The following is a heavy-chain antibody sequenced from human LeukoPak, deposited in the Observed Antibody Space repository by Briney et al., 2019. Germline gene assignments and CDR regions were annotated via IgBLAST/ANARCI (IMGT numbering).Heavy chain of an antibody. Sequence: PGGSLRLSCAASGFTFSNHAMSWVRQAPGKGLEWVSPISGSGGNTYYADSVKGRFTISRDNSKNTQYLQMSSLRADDTALYYCAKVLIGWYGTDYGGQGTLLTVSS. J-gene: IGHJ4*02. CDR3: AKVLIGWYGTDY. CDR2: ISGSGGNT. V-gene: IGHV3-23*01. D-gene: IGHD6-19*01. CDR1: GFTFSNHA.